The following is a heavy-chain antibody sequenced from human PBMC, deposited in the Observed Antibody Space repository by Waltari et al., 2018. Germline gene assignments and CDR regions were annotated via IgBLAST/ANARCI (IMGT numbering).Heavy chain of an antibody. CDR3: AGAPEEETTVTPGYFDY. CDR2: INHSGST. D-gene: IGHD4-4*01. V-gene: IGHV4-34*01. CDR1: GGSFSGYY. J-gene: IGHJ4*02. Sequence: QVQLQQWGAGLLKPSETLSLTCAVYGGSFSGYYWSWIRQPPGKGLEWIGEINHSGSTNYNPSLKSRVTISVDTSKNQFSLKLSSVTAADTAMYYCAGAPEEETTVTPGYFDYWGQGTLVTVSS.